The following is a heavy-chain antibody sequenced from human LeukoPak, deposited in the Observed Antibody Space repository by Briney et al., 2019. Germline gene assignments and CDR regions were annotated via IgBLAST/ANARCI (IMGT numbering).Heavy chain of an antibody. D-gene: IGHD5-12*01. Sequence: ASVKVSFKASGYTFTSYYIHWVRLAPGQGLEWMGIINPSGGGTKYAQKFQGRVTMTRDTSTSTVYMELSSLRSEDTAVYYCARDGYLFDYWGQGTLVTISS. V-gene: IGHV1-46*01. J-gene: IGHJ4*02. CDR1: GYTFTSYY. CDR3: ARDGYLFDY. CDR2: INPSGGGT.